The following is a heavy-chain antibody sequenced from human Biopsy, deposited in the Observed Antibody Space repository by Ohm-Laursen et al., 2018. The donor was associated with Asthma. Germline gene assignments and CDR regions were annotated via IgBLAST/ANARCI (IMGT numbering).Heavy chain of an antibody. J-gene: IGHJ4*02. CDR1: GDILSSFG. CDR2: VIPIYGTT. V-gene: IGHV1-69*01. CDR3: ARDGPVGAPSDY. D-gene: IGHD1-26*01. Sequence: SSVKVSCKAHGDILSSFGIKWVRKAPGQGLEWMGGVIPIYGTTRTAQKFQGRVTITADESTSTAYMELRSLRSDDTAVYYCARDGPVGAPSDYWGQGTLVTVSS.